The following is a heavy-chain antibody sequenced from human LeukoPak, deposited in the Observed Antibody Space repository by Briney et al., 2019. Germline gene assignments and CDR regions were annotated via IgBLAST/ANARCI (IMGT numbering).Heavy chain of an antibody. V-gene: IGHV1-69*13. CDR1: GNSIINYA. CDR3: TTRACHAGGCSSSFYYYYGLHF. CDR2: IIPIFGTA. D-gene: IGHD3-16*01. Sequence: SVKVSCKASGNSIINYAVSWVRQAPGQGFEWMGGIIPIFGTADYAQKFQGRVTITADQSTSTTYMALSSLKSEDTATYYCTTRACHAGGCSSSFYYYYGLHFWGQGTTVSVSS. J-gene: IGHJ6*02.